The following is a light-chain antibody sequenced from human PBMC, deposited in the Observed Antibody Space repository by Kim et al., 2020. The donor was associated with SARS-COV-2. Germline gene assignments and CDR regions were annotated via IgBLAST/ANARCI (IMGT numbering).Light chain of an antibody. V-gene: IGLV2-14*03. CDR1: SSDVGGHTY. Sequence: GPSFTTSWTGTSSDVGGHTYVSWFQQHPAKAPGVMIYDVSQRPSGVSDRFSGSKSGDTASLTISGLQTEDEADYYCFSYRTGGTWVFGGGTQLTVL. CDR2: DVS. CDR3: FSYRTGGTWV. J-gene: IGLJ3*02.